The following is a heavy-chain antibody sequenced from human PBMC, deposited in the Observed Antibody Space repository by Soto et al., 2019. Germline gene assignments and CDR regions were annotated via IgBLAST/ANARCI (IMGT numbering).Heavy chain of an antibody. D-gene: IGHD3-3*02. Sequence: GESLKIYCKGSGYSFTTYLISRVRQMPGKGLEWMGRIDPSDSYTNYSPSFQGHVTISADKSISTAYLQWSSLKASDIAMYYCARRQIASYDYWGQGTLVTVSS. CDR2: IDPSDSYT. CDR1: GYSFTTYL. CDR3: ARRQIASYDY. V-gene: IGHV5-10-1*01. J-gene: IGHJ4*02.